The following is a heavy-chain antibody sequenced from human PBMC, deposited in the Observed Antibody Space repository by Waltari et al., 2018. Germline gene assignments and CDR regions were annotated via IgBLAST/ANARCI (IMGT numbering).Heavy chain of an antibody. J-gene: IGHJ5*02. CDR1: GGSISSHY. Sequence: QVQLQESGPGLVKPSETLSLTCTVSGGSISSHYWSWIRQPPGKGLEWIGYIYYSGSTNYNPSLKSRVTISVDTYKNQFSLKLSSVTAADTAVYYCARESRRFSQVVAVRWFDPWGQGTLVTVSS. V-gene: IGHV4-59*11. CDR3: ARESRRFSQVVAVRWFDP. CDR2: IYYSGST. D-gene: IGHD2-15*01.